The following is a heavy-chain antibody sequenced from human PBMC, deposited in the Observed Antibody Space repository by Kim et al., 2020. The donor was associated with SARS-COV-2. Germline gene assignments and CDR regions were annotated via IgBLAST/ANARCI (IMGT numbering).Heavy chain of an antibody. CDR1: GGSISSYY. J-gene: IGHJ5*02. V-gene: IGHV4-59*08. CDR3: AGSGGKNWFDP. D-gene: IGHD2-15*01. CDR2: IYYSGST. Sequence: SETLSLICTVSGGSISSYYWSWIRQPPGKGLEWIGYIYYSGSTNYNPSLKSRVTISVDTSKNQFSLKLSSVTAADTAVYYCAGSGGKNWFDPWGQGTLVT.